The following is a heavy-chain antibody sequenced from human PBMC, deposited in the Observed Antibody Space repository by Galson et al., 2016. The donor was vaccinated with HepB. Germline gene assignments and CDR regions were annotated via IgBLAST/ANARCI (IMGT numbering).Heavy chain of an antibody. V-gene: IGHV6-1*01. CDR2: TFYRSKWYN. Sequence: CAISGDSVSGNSVAWNWIRQSPSRGLEWLGRTFYRSKWYNEYAVSVKSRITITPDTSKNQFSLQLNSVTPEDTAVYYCASFRDYYYGMDVWGLGTTVTVSS. CDR3: ASFRDYYYGMDV. CDR1: GDSVSGNSVA. J-gene: IGHJ6*02.